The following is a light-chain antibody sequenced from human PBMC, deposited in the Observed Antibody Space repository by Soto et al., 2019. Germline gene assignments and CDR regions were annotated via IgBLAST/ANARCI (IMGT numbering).Light chain of an antibody. CDR3: QQYNNWPRT. CDR2: GAS. V-gene: IGKV3-15*01. Sequence: ENGLKQSPGTLSLTKGERATVSCMASQSVSSDLAWYHQKPGQAPRLLIYGASTRATGIPARFSGSGSGTEFTLTINSLQSEDFAVYYCQQYNNWPRTFGQGTKVDIK. CDR1: QSVSSD. J-gene: IGKJ1*01.